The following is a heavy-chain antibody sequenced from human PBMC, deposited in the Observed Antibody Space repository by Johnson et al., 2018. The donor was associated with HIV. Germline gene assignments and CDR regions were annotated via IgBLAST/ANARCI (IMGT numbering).Heavy chain of an antibody. Sequence: MLLVESGGGVVQPGGSLRLSCAASGFTVSSNYMSWVRQAPGKGLEWVSVIYSGGFTYYADSVKGRFTISRDNSKNTLYLQMNSLRAEDTAVYYCARGGYGEVFDIWGQGTMVTVSS. J-gene: IGHJ3*02. V-gene: IGHV3-66*01. CDR1: GFTVSSNY. D-gene: IGHD4-17*01. CDR3: ARGGYGEVFDI. CDR2: IYSGGFT.